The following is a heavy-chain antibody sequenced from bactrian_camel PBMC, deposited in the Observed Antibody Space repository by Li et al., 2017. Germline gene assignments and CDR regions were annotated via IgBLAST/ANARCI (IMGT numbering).Heavy chain of an antibody. CDR2: LVGGGDTS. CDR3: TKDRSYGTRNWVQSI. D-gene: IGHD3*01. CDR1: GFTFSDYR. J-gene: IGHJ4*01. Sequence: HVQLVESGGGLVQPGGSLRLSCAAFGFTFSDYRVWWIRQTPGKGFEWVSILVGGGDTSYYPDSVTGRFTVSRDNTAKRVYLQIDSLKPEDTAMYYCTKDRSYGTRNWVQSIRGQGTQVTVS. V-gene: IGHV3S1*01.